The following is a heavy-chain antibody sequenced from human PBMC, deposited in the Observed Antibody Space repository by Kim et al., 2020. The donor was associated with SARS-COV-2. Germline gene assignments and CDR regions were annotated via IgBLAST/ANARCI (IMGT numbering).Heavy chain of an antibody. CDR1: GGSISSYY. V-gene: IGHV4-59*13. D-gene: IGHD3-22*01. J-gene: IGHJ6*02. CDR3: ARGSYYYDSSGYYSGYYYYGMGV. Sequence: SETLSLTCTVSGGSISSYYWSWIRQPPGKGLEWIGYIYYSGSTNYNPSLKSRVTISVDTSKNQFSLKLSSVTAADTAVYYCARGSYYYDSSGYYSGYYYYGMGVWGQGTTVTVSS. CDR2: IYYSGST.